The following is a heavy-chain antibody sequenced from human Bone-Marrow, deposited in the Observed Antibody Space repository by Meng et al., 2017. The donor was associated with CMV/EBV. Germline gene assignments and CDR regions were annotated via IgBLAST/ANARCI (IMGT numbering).Heavy chain of an antibody. J-gene: IGHJ3*02. CDR2: IKQDGSEK. V-gene: IGHV3-7*01. D-gene: IGHD2-8*01. CDR1: GGSFSGYY. CDR3: ARDPSGVRGSNAAFDI. Sequence: ETLSLTCAVYGGSFSGYYWSWVRQAPGKGLEWVANIKQDGSEKYYVDSVKGRFTISRDNAKNSLYLQMNSLRAEDTAVYYCARDPSGVRGSNAAFDIWGQGTLVTASS.